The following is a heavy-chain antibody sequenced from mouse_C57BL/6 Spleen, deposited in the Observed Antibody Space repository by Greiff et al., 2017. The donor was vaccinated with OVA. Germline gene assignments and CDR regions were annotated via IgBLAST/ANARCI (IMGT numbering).Heavy chain of an antibody. CDR2: IHPNSGST. CDR3: ARTFYSNFYYAMDY. CDR1: GYTFTSYW. J-gene: IGHJ4*01. Sequence: VQLQQSGAELVKPGASVTLSCKASGYTFTSYWMHWVKQRPGQGLEWIGMIHPNSGSTNYNEKFKSKANLTVAKSSSTAYMQLSSLTSEDSSFYYSARTFYSNFYYAMDYWGQGTSVTVSS. D-gene: IGHD2-5*01. V-gene: IGHV1-64*01.